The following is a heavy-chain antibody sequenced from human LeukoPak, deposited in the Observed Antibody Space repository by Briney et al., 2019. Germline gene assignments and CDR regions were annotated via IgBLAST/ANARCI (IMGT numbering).Heavy chain of an antibody. J-gene: IGHJ4*02. D-gene: IGHD3-9*01. Sequence: ASVKVSCKASGYTFTGCYMHWVRQAPGQGLEWMGWINPNSGGTNYAQKLQGRVTMTTDTSTSTAYMELRSLRSDDTAVYYCARRNYDILTGYIIWGQGTLVTVSP. CDR2: INPNSGGT. CDR3: ARRNYDILTGYII. CDR1: GYTFTGCY. V-gene: IGHV1-2*02.